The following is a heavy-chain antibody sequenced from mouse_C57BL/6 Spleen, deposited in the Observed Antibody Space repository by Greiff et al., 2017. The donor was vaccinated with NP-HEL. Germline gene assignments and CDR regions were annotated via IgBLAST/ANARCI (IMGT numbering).Heavy chain of an antibody. J-gene: IGHJ2*01. CDR1: GYTFTNYW. CDR3: ARWADYDSVYFDY. Sequence: QVQLQQSGAELVRPGTSVKMSCKASGYTFTNYWIGWAKQRPGHGLEWIGDIYPGGGYTNYIEKFKGKATLTADKSSSTAYMPFSSLTSEDSAIYYCARWADYDSVYFDYWGQGTTLTVSS. V-gene: IGHV1-63*01. D-gene: IGHD2-4*01. CDR2: IYPGGGYT.